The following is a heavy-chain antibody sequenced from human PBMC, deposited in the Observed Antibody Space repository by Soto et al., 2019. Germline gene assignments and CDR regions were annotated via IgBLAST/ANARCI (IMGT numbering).Heavy chain of an antibody. CDR1: GFTFIDYG. Sequence: GGSLRLSCAAAGFTFIDYGMSWVRKAQGKGLEWVANIMQDGSRKYYVDSVKGRFTISRDNAKNSLFLQMNSLIAEDTAVYYCARDGYFYDSNGYFDYWGQGTLVTVSS. CDR3: ARDGYFYDSNGYFDY. V-gene: IGHV3-7*01. J-gene: IGHJ4*02. D-gene: IGHD3-22*01. CDR2: IMQDGSRK.